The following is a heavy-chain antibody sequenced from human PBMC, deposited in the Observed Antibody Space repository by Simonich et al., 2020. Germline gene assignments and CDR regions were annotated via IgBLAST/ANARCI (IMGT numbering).Heavy chain of an antibody. J-gene: IGHJ3*02. CDR1: GYTFTSYD. CDR3: ARGRYYYDSSGYYYDAFDI. D-gene: IGHD3-22*01. V-gene: IGHV1-2*02. Sequence: QVQLVQSGAEVKKPGASVKVSCKASGYTFTSYDINWVRQATGQGLEWMGWMNPNSGGTNYAQKFQGRVTMTRDTSISTAYMELSRLRSDDTAVYYCARGRYYYDSSGYYYDAFDIWGQGTMVTVSS. CDR2: MNPNSGGT.